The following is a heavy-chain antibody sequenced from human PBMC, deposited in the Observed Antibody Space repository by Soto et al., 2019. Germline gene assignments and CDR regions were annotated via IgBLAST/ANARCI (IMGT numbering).Heavy chain of an antibody. CDR2: IDQSGST. CDR3: ARTPDI. CDR1: GGSFIGYY. Sequence: SETLSLPCDVYGGSFIGYYWNWLRQPPGEGLEWIGKIDQSGSTYYNPSLKSRVTISVDRSKNQFSLKLSSVTAADTAVYYCARTPDIWGQGTMVPVSS. V-gene: IGHV4-34*01. J-gene: IGHJ3*02.